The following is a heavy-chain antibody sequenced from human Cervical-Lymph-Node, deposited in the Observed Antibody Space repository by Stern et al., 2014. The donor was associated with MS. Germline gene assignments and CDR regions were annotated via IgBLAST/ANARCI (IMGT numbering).Heavy chain of an antibody. CDR1: GFSFSRYA. CDR3: ASAYSSSHYYFDY. Sequence: VQLVESGGGVVQPGRSLRLSCAASGFSFSRYAMHWVRQAPGKGLEWVALIWDGGSNPYYADSVKGRFTISRDNFKNTLYLQMNSLRAENTAVYYCASAYSSSHYYFDYWGQGTLVTVSS. V-gene: IGHV3-33*01. D-gene: IGHD6-13*01. CDR2: IWDGGSNP. J-gene: IGHJ4*02.